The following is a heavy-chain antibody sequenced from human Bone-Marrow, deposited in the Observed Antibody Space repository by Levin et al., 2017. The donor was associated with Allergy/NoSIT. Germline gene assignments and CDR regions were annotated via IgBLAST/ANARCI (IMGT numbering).Heavy chain of an antibody. CDR3: AGPRVWFDP. D-gene: IGHD6-6*01. Sequence: SQTLSLTCTVSGDSISNSGDFWAWIRQPPGKGLEWIASIYYSGSTYYNPSLKSRVTISADTSKNQISLKFTSVTAADTAVYYCAGPRVWFDPWGQGTLVTVSS. J-gene: IGHJ5*02. CDR2: IYYSGST. CDR1: GDSISNSGDF. V-gene: IGHV4-39*01.